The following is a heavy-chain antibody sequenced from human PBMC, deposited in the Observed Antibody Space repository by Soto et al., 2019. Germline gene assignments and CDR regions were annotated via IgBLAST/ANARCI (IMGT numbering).Heavy chain of an antibody. CDR3: AHTYCSSTSCYRTHWFDP. D-gene: IGHD2-2*02. Sequence: SGPTLVNPTQTLTLTCTFSGFSLSTSGVGVGWIRQPPGKALEWLALIYWDDDKRYSPSLKSRLTITKDTSKNQVVLTMTNMDPVDTATYYCAHTYCSSTSCYRTHWFDPWGQGTLVTVPQ. CDR1: GFSLSTSGVG. V-gene: IGHV2-5*02. CDR2: IYWDDDK. J-gene: IGHJ5*02.